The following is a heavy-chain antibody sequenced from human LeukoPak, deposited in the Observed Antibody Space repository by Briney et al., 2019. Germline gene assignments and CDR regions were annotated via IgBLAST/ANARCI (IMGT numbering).Heavy chain of an antibody. V-gene: IGHV3-21*01. D-gene: IGHD3-3*01. J-gene: IGHJ4*02. Sequence: PGGSLRLSCAASGFTFDDYGMSWVRQAPGKGLEWVSSISSSSSYIYYADSVKGRFTISRDNAKNSLYLQMNSLRAEDTAVYYCARGEWRTWGQGTLVTVSS. CDR2: ISSSSSYI. CDR1: GFTFDDYG. CDR3: ARGEWRT.